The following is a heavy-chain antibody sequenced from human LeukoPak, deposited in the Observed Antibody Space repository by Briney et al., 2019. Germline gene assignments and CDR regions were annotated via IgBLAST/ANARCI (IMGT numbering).Heavy chain of an antibody. J-gene: IGHJ4*02. Sequence: PGGSLRLSCAASGFTFSSYAMNWVRLAPGKGLEWVSTISGSGADTYFADSVKGRFTISRDSSKDTLYLQMNSLRAEDTAIYYCAKATSYSKPYYFDYWGQGTLVTVSS. V-gene: IGHV3-23*01. CDR2: ISGSGADT. CDR3: AKATSYSKPYYFDY. D-gene: IGHD6-13*01. CDR1: GFTFSSYA.